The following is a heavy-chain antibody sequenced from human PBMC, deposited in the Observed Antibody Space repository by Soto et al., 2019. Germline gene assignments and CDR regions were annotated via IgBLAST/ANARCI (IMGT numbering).Heavy chain of an antibody. J-gene: IGHJ6*02. D-gene: IGHD3-10*01. CDR3: ARGTYYYGSGSYYHPFYYYYGMDV. V-gene: IGHV6-1*01. CDR1: GDSVSSNSAA. CDR2: TYYRSKWYN. Sequence: SQTLSLTCAISGDSVSSNSAAWNWIRQSPSRGLEWLGRTYYRSKWYNDYAVSVKSRITINPDTSKNQFSLQLNSVTPEDTAVYYCARGTYYYGSGSYYHPFYYYYGMDVWGQGTTVTVSS.